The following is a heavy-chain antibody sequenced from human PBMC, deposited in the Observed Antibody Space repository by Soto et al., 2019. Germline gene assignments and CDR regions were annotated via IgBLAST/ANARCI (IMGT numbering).Heavy chain of an antibody. V-gene: IGHV5-51*01. D-gene: IGHD3-3*01. CDR1: GYSFTSYW. Sequence: HGESLKISCKGSGYSFTSYWIGWVRQMPGKGLEWMGIIYPGDSDTRYSPSFQGQVTISADKSISTAYLQWSSLKASDTAMYYCATGSYDLWSGYEKPYGMDVWGQGTTVTVSS. J-gene: IGHJ6*02. CDR3: ATGSYDLWSGYEKPYGMDV. CDR2: IYPGDSDT.